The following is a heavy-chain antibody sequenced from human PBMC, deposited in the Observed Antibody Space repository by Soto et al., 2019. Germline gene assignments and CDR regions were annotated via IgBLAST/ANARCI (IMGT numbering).Heavy chain of an antibody. V-gene: IGHV1-69*06. CDR3: ARDDCSSTSCEHYYGMDV. CDR1: GGTFSSYA. J-gene: IGHJ6*02. CDR2: IIPIFGTA. Sequence: QVQLVQSGAEVKKPGSSVKVSCKASGGTFSSYAISWVRQAPGQGLEWMGGIIPIFGTANYAQKFQGRVTITADKSTRTAYMELGSVRSEDTAVYYCARDDCSSTSCEHYYGMDVWGQGTTVTVSS. D-gene: IGHD2-2*01.